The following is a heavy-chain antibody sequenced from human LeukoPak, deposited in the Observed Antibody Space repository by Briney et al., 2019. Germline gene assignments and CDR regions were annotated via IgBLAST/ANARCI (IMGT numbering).Heavy chain of an antibody. CDR1: GFTFNSYR. CDR3: AREGRVSSTEV. CDR2: ISSSSTYI. V-gene: IGHV3-21*01. Sequence: GGSLTLSCAASGFTFNSYRMNWLPQAPGKGLVWVTSISSSSTYIYYADSVKGRFTITRDNAKNSLYLQTNSLGAEDTAGYYCAREGRVSSTEVWGQGTTVTVSS. J-gene: IGHJ6*02. D-gene: IGHD2-2*01.